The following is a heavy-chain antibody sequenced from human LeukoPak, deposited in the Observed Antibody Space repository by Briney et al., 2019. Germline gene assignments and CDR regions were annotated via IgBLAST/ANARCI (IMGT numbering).Heavy chain of an antibody. V-gene: IGHV4-31*03. CDR2: IYYSGST. J-gene: IGHJ4*02. CDR3: ARGLESSSSPPFDY. D-gene: IGHD6-6*01. Sequence: SETLSLTCTVSGGSISSGGYYWSWIRQHPGKGLEWIGYIYYSGSTYYSPSLKSRVTISVDTSKNQFSLKLSSVTAADTAVYYCARGLESSSSPPFDYWGQGTLVTVSS. CDR1: GGSISSGGYY.